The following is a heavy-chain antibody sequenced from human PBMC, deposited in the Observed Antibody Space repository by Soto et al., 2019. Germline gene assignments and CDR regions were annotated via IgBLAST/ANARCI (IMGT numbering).Heavy chain of an antibody. D-gene: IGHD1-26*01. Sequence: SSETLSLTCTVSGGSISSYYWSWIRQPAGKGLEWIGRIYTSGSTNYNPSPKSRVTMSVDTSKNQFSLKLSSVTAADTAVYYCARDGGGELLPSTFGYWGQGTLVTVSS. CDR2: IYTSGST. CDR3: ARDGGGELLPSTFGY. CDR1: GGSISSYY. V-gene: IGHV4-4*07. J-gene: IGHJ4*02.